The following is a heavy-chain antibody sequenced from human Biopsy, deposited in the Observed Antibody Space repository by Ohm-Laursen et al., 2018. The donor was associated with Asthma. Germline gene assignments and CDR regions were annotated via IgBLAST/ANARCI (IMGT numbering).Heavy chain of an antibody. J-gene: IGHJ4*02. Sequence: LRLSCAAPGFVFRSHAMHWVRQAPGKGLEWVAVVSYDGGVVHHADSMKGRFTISRDNAKSTLYLQMNRLRTDDTAVYFCAKRRGYSDLTDFDHWGQGTLVTVSS. D-gene: IGHD3-3*01. CDR3: AKRRGYSDLTDFDH. CDR1: GFVFRSHA. V-gene: IGHV3-30-3*02. CDR2: VSYDGGVV.